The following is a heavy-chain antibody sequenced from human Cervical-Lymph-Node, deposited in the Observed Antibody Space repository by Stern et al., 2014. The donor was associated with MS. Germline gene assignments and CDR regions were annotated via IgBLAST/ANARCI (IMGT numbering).Heavy chain of an antibody. CDR1: GFTFSSYG. CDR2: ISYDGSNT. J-gene: IGHJ5*01. CDR3: AIENLRKFVS. Sequence: VQLVESRGGVVQPGRSLRISCAASGFTFSSYGMHWVRQAPGKGLAWVALISYDGSNTHYADSVKGRFTISRDNSKKTLDLQMNSLRVEDTAVYYCAIENLRKFVSWGQGTLVTVSS. D-gene: IGHD1-14*01. V-gene: IGHV3-30*03.